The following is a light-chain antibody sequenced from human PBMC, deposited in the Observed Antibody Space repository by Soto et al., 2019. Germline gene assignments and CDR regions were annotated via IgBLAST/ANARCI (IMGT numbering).Light chain of an antibody. CDR2: DAS. Sequence: IGVKQSLATLSLSPGQRATLSCGASQTVRSSYLAWYQQKPGQAPRLLIYDASDRATGIPARFSGSGSGTDFTLTISSLEPEDFAVYYCQQRSNWPRTFGQGTKVDI. V-gene: IGKV3-11*01. J-gene: IGKJ1*01. CDR3: QQRSNWPRT. CDR1: QTVRSSY.